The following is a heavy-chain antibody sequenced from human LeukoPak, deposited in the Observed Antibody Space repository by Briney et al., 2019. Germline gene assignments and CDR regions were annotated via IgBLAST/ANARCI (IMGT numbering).Heavy chain of an antibody. J-gene: IGHJ4*02. CDR1: NFIVSNNY. Sequence: GGSLRLSCAASNFIVSNNYMSWVRQAPGKGLEWVSVVYTGGSTYYADSVKGRFTVSKDTSDNTLYLQMNSLRVDDTAVYYCVKASPGGGHFEYWGPGALVTDSS. CDR3: VKASPGGGHFEY. CDR2: VYTGGST. V-gene: IGHV3-53*01.